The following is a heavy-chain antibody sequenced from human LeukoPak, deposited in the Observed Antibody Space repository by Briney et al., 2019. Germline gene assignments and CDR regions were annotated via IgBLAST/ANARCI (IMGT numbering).Heavy chain of an antibody. V-gene: IGHV6-1*01. CDR3: AREEECSSTSCHTFDY. D-gene: IGHD2-2*02. CDR1: GDSVSSNSAA. Sequence: SQTLSLTCAISGDSVSSNSAAWNWIRQSPSRGLEWLGRTYYRSKWYNDYAVSVKSQITINPDTSKNQFSLQLNSVTPEDTAVYYCAREEECSSTSCHTFDYWGQGTLVTVSS. CDR2: TYYRSKWYN. J-gene: IGHJ4*02.